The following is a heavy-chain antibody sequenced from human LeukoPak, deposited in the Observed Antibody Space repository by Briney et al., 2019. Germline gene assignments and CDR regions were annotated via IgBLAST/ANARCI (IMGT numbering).Heavy chain of an antibody. CDR1: GLTFSTYS. V-gene: IGHV3-23*01. J-gene: IGHJ4*02. CDR2: IYNSGAKI. CDR3: AKDVAPDSGWDLDY. Sequence: PGGFLRLSCAVSGLTFSTYSMTWVRQGPGKGLEWVSSIYNSGAKIFYADSVKGRFTISRDNSKNMLYLQMNSLRVEDTAVYYCAKDVAPDSGWDLDYWGQGTLVTVSS. D-gene: IGHD6-19*01.